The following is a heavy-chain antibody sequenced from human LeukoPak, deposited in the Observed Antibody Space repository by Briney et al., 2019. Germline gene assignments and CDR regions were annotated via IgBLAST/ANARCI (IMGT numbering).Heavy chain of an antibody. CDR2: IKSKVNGETR. V-gene: IGHV3-15*01. J-gene: IGHJ4*02. CDR3: TVELDGYSYGT. D-gene: IGHD5-18*01. Sequence: KTGGSLRLSCAGSGFTFSNAWMDWVRQAPGKGLEWVGRIKSKVNGETRDYAAPVKGRYTISRDDSKNTLYLQMNSLKTEDTAVYYCTVELDGYSYGTWGQGTLVTVSS. CDR1: GFTFSNAW.